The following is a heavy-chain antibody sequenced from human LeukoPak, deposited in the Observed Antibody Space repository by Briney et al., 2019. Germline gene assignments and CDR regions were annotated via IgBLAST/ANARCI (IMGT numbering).Heavy chain of an antibody. D-gene: IGHD2-2*02. V-gene: IGHV1-69*04. CDR1: GGTFSSYA. J-gene: IGHJ5*02. CDR3: AREPCSSTSCYTDWFDP. CDR2: IISILGIA. Sequence: ASVTVSCTASGGTFSSYAISWVRQAPGQGLEWMGRIISILGIANYAQKFQGRVTITADKSTSTAYMELSSLRSEDTAVYYCAREPCSSTSCYTDWFDPWGQGTLVTVSS.